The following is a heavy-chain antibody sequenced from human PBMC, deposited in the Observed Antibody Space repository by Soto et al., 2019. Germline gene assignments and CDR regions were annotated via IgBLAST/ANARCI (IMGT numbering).Heavy chain of an antibody. J-gene: IGHJ4*02. CDR1: GYTFTSYG. CDR2: ISAYNGNT. D-gene: IGHD3-22*01. V-gene: IGHV1-18*04. Sequence: GASVKVSCKASGYTFTSYGISWVRQAPGQGLEWMGWISAYNGNTNYAQKLQGRVTMTTDTSTSTAYMELRSLRSYDTAVYYCARGIYYDSSGYFTHFDYWDQGTLVTFAS. CDR3: ARGIYYDSSGYFTHFDY.